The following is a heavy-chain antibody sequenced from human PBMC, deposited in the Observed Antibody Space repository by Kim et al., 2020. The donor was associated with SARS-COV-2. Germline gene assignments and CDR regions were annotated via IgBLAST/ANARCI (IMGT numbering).Heavy chain of an antibody. CDR2: IKQDGSEK. D-gene: IGHD2-15*01. CDR1: GFTFSSYW. J-gene: IGHJ6*02. V-gene: IGHV3-7*01. Sequence: GGSLRLSCAASGFTFSSYWMSWVRQAPGKGLEWVANIKQDGSEKYYVDSVKGRFTISRDNAKNSLYLQMNSLRAEDTAVYYCARVGAGLVRYYYYGMDVWGQGTTVTVSS. CDR3: ARVGAGLVRYYYYGMDV.